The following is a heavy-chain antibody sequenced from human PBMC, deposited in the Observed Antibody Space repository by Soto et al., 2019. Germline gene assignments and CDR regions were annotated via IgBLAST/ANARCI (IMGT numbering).Heavy chain of an antibody. CDR1: EFNFNTYA. D-gene: IGHD6-19*01. Sequence: VQLVESGGTLVQPGGSLRLSCSASEFNFNTYAMHWVRQTPGKGLEFVSAISSSGGYSYYADSVKGRFAISRDNSKNTLYLQMYSLRPEDTALYYCVKEGYMRSDWYGQFDCWGQGTLVTVSS. J-gene: IGHJ4*02. V-gene: IGHV3-64D*06. CDR3: VKEGYMRSDWYGQFDC. CDR2: ISSSGGYS.